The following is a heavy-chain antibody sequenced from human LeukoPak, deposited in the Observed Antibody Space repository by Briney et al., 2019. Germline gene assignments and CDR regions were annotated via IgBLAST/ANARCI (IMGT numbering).Heavy chain of an antibody. CDR3: ARGLIRRRTQFDP. V-gene: IGHV4-34*01. CDR2: INHSGST. J-gene: IGHJ5*02. CDR1: GGSFSGYY. D-gene: IGHD2-2*01. Sequence: PSETLSLTCAVYGGSFSGYYWSWIRQPPGKGLEWIGEINHSGSTNYNPSLKSRVTISVDTSKNQFSLKLSSATAADTAVYYCARGLIRRRTQFDPWGQGTLVTVSS.